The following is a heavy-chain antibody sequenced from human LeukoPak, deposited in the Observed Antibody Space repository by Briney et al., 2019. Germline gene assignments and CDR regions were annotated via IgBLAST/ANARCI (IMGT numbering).Heavy chain of an antibody. CDR1: GGSISRYY. V-gene: IGHV4-59*01. Sequence: SETLSLTCTVSGGSISRYYWSCVRQPPGTGLECIGDIYYSGSTNYNPSLKSRVTISVDTSKNQFSLKLSSVTAADTAVYYCARERVDTLEHGDYYYGMDVWGQGTTVTVSS. J-gene: IGHJ6*02. D-gene: IGHD5-18*01. CDR3: ARERVDTLEHGDYYYGMDV. CDR2: IYYSGST.